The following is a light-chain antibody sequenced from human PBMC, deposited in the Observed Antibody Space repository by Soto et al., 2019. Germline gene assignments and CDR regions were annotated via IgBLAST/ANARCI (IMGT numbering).Light chain of an antibody. Sequence: DIQMTQSPSSLSASVGDRVTIICRASQNIRRYLNWYRQKPGEAPDLLIYGASSLQSGVPLRFIGSGSETDFTLTITSLEADDFATYYCQQSHSSPWTFGQGTKVDIK. CDR1: QNIRRY. V-gene: IGKV1-39*01. CDR2: GAS. CDR3: QQSHSSPWT. J-gene: IGKJ1*01.